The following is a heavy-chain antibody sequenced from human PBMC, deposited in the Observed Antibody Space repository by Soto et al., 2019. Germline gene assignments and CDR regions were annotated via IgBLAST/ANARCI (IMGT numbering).Heavy chain of an antibody. CDR1: GFSLRGYS. CDR2: ISGTGSSI. Sequence: EVQLVESGGGLVQPGGSLRLSCAASGFSLRGYSMSWVRQAPGKGLEWVSYISGTGSSIYADSVKGRFTIARDNAKNPVYLQMNSLGDDDTAVYYCARGAGYGDYGGYWGQGTLVTVSS. V-gene: IGHV3-48*02. CDR3: ARGAGYGDYGGY. J-gene: IGHJ4*02. D-gene: IGHD4-17*01.